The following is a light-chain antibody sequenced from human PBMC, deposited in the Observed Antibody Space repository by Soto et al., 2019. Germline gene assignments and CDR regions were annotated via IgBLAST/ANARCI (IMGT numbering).Light chain of an antibody. CDR2: LTS. CDR3: MQALQTPWT. Sequence: DIVMTQSPLSLPVTPGEPASISCRSSQSLLHSYGYTSLDWYLQKPGRSPLLLIYLTSNRASGVPDSFSGSGSGTDFTLKISRVEAEDVGVYYCMQALQTPWTFGQGTKVEIK. CDR1: QSLLHSYGYTS. V-gene: IGKV2-28*01. J-gene: IGKJ1*01.